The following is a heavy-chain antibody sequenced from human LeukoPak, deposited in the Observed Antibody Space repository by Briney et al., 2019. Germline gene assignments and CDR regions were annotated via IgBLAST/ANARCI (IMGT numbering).Heavy chain of an antibody. D-gene: IGHD5-24*01. J-gene: IGHJ4*02. V-gene: IGHV3-48*01. CDR3: ATGMAKPY. CDR1: GFTFSSYS. Sequence: GRSLRLSCAASGFTFSSYSMNWVRQAPGKGLEWLSYISSSSPSTMYYADSVKGRFTISRDNAKNSLYLQMNSLRAEDTAVYYCATGMAKPYWGQGTLVTVSS. CDR2: ISSSSPSTM.